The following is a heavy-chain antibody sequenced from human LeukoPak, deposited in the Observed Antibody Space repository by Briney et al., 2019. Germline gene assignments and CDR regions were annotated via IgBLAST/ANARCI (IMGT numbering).Heavy chain of an antibody. J-gene: IGHJ4*02. CDR1: GGTFSSYA. CDR3: ARSLIGVATGAFDY. Sequence: SVKVSCKASGGTFSSYAISWVRQAPGQGLEWMGGIIPIFGTANYVQKFQGRVTITADESTSTAYMELSSLRSEDTAVYYCARSLIGVATGAFDYWGQGTLVIVSS. V-gene: IGHV1-69*13. D-gene: IGHD5-12*01. CDR2: IIPIFGTA.